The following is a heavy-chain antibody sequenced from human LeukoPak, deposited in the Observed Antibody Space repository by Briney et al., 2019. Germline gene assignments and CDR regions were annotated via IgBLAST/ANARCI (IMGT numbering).Heavy chain of an antibody. J-gene: IGHJ4*02. Sequence: SETLPLTCTVSGGSISSSKHYWGCIRQPPGKGLEWIGSIYYSGSTYYNPSLKSRVTISVDTSKNQFSLKLSSVTAADTAVYYCAGHRGYYGSGSKVDYWGQGTLVTVSS. CDR3: AGHRGYYGSGSKVDY. CDR2: IYYSGST. V-gene: IGHV4-39*01. D-gene: IGHD3-10*01. CDR1: GGSISSSKHY.